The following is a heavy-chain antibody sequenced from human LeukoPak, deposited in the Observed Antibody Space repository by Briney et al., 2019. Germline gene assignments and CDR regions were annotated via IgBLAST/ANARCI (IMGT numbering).Heavy chain of an antibody. CDR3: AKSDYYDSSGYYNY. CDR1: GFTFSSYG. V-gene: IGHV3-30*18. J-gene: IGHJ4*02. Sequence: TGGSLRLSCAASGFTFSSYGMHWVRQAPGKGLEWVAVISYDGSNKYYADSVKGRFTISRDNSKNTLYLQMNSLRAEDTAVYYCAKSDYYDSSGYYNYWGQGTLVTVSS. D-gene: IGHD3-22*01. CDR2: ISYDGSNK.